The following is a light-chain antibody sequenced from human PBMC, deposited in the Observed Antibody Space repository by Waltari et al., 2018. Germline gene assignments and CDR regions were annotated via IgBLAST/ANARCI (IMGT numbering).Light chain of an antibody. Sequence: DIQMTQSPSSLSASVGDRVTIPCRASQSISSYLNWYKQKPGKAPKLLIYAASSLQSGVPSRFSGSGSGTDFTLTISSLQPEDFATYYCQQSYSTPPEPTFGQGTKLEIK. CDR2: AAS. CDR3: QQSYSTPPEPT. J-gene: IGKJ2*01. CDR1: QSISSY. V-gene: IGKV1-39*01.